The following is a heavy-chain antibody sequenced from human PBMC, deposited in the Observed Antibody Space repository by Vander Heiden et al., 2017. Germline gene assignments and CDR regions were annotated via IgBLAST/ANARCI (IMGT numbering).Heavy chain of an antibody. Sequence: EVQLVESGGGLVKPGGSLRLSCAASGFTFSSHSMNWVRQAPGKGLEWVSSISSSSSYIYYADSVKGRFTISRDNAKNSLYLQMNSLRAEDTAVYYCARVPVEMATIYEWYFDLWGRGTLVTVSS. V-gene: IGHV3-21*01. D-gene: IGHD5-12*01. CDR3: ARVPVEMATIYEWYFDL. J-gene: IGHJ2*01. CDR2: ISSSSSYI. CDR1: GFTFSSHS.